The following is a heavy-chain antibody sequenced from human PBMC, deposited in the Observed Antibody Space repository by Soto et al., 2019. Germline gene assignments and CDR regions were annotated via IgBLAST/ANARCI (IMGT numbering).Heavy chain of an antibody. CDR1: GGSIGNYY. Sequence: SETLSLTCTVSGGSIGNYYWSLIRQPQGKGLELIGYIDYSGSTNYSPSLKSRVTISIDTSKSQFSLKLNSVTAADTAVYYCARVRRSSSRPDAFDVWGQGTMVTVSS. D-gene: IGHD6-13*01. CDR3: ARVRRSSSRPDAFDV. V-gene: IGHV4-59*01. CDR2: IDYSGST. J-gene: IGHJ3*01.